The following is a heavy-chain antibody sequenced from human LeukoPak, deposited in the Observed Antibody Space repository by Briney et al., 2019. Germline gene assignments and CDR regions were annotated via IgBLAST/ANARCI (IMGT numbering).Heavy chain of an antibody. J-gene: IGHJ5*02. CDR3: AGGETIFGAGGWFDP. D-gene: IGHD3-3*01. CDR1: GYTFTSYY. Sequence: ASVKVSCEASGYTFTSYYIHWVRQAPGQGLEWMGIINPSGGSTTYAQKFQGRVTMTRDTSTSTVYMELSSLRSEDTAVYYCAGGETIFGAGGWFDPWGQGTLVTAYS. V-gene: IGHV1-46*01. CDR2: INPSGGST.